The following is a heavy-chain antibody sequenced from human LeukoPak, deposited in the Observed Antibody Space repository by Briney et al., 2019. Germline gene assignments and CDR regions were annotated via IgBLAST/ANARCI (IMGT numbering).Heavy chain of an antibody. CDR2: IYYSGST. D-gene: IGHD3-3*01. V-gene: IGHV4-59*08. Sequence: TSETLSLTCTVSGGSISSYYWSWIRQPPGKGLGWIGYIYYSGSTNYNPSLKSRVTISVDTSKNQFSLKLSSVTAADTAVYYCARGTVLRFLEWFNGAFDIWGQGTMVTVSS. J-gene: IGHJ3*02. CDR1: GGSISSYY. CDR3: ARGTVLRFLEWFNGAFDI.